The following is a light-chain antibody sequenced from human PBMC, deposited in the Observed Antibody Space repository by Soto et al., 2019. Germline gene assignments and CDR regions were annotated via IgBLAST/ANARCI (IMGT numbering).Light chain of an antibody. V-gene: IGLV1-44*01. CDR1: SSNIGSNT. J-gene: IGLJ2*01. CDR2: TND. CDR3: AAWDDSLHAVV. Sequence: QSVLTQPPSASGTPGQRVTISCSGSSSNIGSNTVNWYQQLPGTAPKLLISTNDQRPSGVPDRFSGSKSGTSASLAISGLQSEDESDYYCAAWDDSLHAVVFGGGTKVTVL.